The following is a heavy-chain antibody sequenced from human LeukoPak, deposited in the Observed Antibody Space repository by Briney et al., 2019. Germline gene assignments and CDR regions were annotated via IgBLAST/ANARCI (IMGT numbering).Heavy chain of an antibody. CDR1: GGSFSGYY. D-gene: IGHD5-18*01. CDR2: INHSGST. CDR3: ARGWRKYSYGTDFDY. J-gene: IGHJ4*02. V-gene: IGHV4-34*01. Sequence: PSETLSLTCAVYGGSFSGYYWSWIRQPPGKGLGWIGEINHSGSTNYNPSLKSRVTISVDTSKNQFSLKLSSVTAADTAVYYCARGWRKYSYGTDFDYWGQGTLVTVSS.